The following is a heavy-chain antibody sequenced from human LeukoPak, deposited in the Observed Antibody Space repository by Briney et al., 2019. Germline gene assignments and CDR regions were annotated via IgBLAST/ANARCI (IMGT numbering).Heavy chain of an antibody. CDR1: GYTFTSYD. J-gene: IGHJ5*02. D-gene: IGHD6-13*01. V-gene: IGHV1-8*01. CDR3: ARGSFGYSSSWYWFDP. CDR2: MNPNSGNT. Sequence: ASVKVSCKASGYTFTSYDINWVRQATGQGLEWMGWMNPNSGNTGYAQKFQGRVTMTRNTSISTAYMELSSLRSEDTAVHFCARGSFGYSSSWYWFDPWGQGTLVTVSS.